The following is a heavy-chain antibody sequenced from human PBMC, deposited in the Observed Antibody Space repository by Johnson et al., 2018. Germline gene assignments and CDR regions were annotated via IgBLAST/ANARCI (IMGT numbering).Heavy chain of an antibody. Sequence: VQLLESGGGVVQPGRSLRLSCAASGFTLSSYVMHWVRQAPGKGLEWVAVISYDGSNKYYADSVKGRFTISRDNSISTAYLQWSSLKASDTAMYYCAWMTRGAFDIWGQGTMVTVSS. J-gene: IGHJ3*02. CDR3: AWMTRGAFDI. V-gene: IGHV3-30*03. CDR2: ISYDGSNK. CDR1: GFTLSSYV. D-gene: IGHD2-2*01.